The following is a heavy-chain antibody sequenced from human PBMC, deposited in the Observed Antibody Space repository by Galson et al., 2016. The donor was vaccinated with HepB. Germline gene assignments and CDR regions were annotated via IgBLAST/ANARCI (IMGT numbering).Heavy chain of an antibody. Sequence: TLSLTCTVSGDSIGNGGHYWSWVRQPPGKGLQWLGYIYYAGSTFYNPALRSRLSFSVDTSKNHFSLTLKSVTAADTAVYFCARSLYFYDSNIYHYFWGQGSLVSVSS. J-gene: IGHJ4*02. CDR1: GDSIGNGGHY. CDR3: ARSLYFYDSNIYHYF. D-gene: IGHD3-16*01. V-gene: IGHV4-31*03. CDR2: IYYAGST.